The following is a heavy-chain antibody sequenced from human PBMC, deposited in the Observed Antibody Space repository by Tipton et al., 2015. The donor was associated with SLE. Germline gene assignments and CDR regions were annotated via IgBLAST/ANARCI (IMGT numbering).Heavy chain of an antibody. CDR2: IWYDGSNK. CDR1: GFTFSSYG. V-gene: IGHV3-30*18. Sequence: SLRLSCAASGFTFSSYGMHWVRQAPGKGLEWVAVIWYDGSNKYYADSVKGRFTISRDNSKNTLYLQMNSLRAEDTAVYYCAKDIVATTPIYGMDVWGQGTTVTFSS. CDR3: AKDIVATTPIYGMDV. D-gene: IGHD5-12*01. J-gene: IGHJ6*02.